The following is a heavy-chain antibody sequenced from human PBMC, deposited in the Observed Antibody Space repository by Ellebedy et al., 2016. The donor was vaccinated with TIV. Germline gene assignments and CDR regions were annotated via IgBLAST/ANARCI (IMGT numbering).Heavy chain of an antibody. CDR1: GYTFTGYY. CDR2: INPNSGGT. D-gene: IGHD2-2*01. J-gene: IGHJ6*02. V-gene: IGHV1-2*02. CDR3: ARGCSSTSCSGDYYYGMTV. Sequence: ASVKVSCKASGYTFTGYYMHWVRQAPGQGLEWMGWINPNSGGTNYAQKFQGRVTMTRDTSITTAYMELSRLRSDDTAMYYCARGCSSTSCSGDYYYGMTVWGQGTTFTVSS.